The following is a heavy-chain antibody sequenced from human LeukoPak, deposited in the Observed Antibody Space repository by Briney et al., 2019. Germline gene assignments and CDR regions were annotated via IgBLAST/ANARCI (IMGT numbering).Heavy chain of an antibody. CDR2: ISYDGSNK. V-gene: IGHV3-30*03. CDR3: ARALTRDALDL. CDR1: GFTFRSYG. J-gene: IGHJ3*01. Sequence: GGSLRLSCAASGFTFRSYGMHWVRQAPGKGLEWVAVISYDGSNKYYGDSVKGRFTISRDNSKNTLYLEMNSLRAEDTAVYYCARALTRDALDLWGQGTMVTVSS.